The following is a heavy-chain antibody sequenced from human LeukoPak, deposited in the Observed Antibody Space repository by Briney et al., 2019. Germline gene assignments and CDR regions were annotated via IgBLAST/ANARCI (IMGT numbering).Heavy chain of an antibody. CDR2: IYYSGST. Sequence: SQTLSLTCTVSGGSISSGDYYWSWIRQPPGKGLESIGYIYYSGSTYYNPSLKSRVTISVDTSKNQFSLKLSSVTAADTAVYYCARAEGVAAEFDYWGQGTLVTVSS. D-gene: IGHD2-15*01. V-gene: IGHV4-30-4*01. CDR3: ARAEGVAAEFDY. CDR1: GGSISSGDYY. J-gene: IGHJ4*02.